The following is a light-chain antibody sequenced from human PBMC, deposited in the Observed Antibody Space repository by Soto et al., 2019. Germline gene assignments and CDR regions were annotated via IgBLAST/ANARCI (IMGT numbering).Light chain of an antibody. CDR1: QSVSSNS. V-gene: IGKV3-20*01. CDR2: GAS. CDR3: QQYGSSPPNT. Sequence: EIVLTQSPGTLSLSPGERVTLSCRASQSVSSNSLAWYLQKPGQAPRLLIYGASSRATGIPDRFSGSGSGTDFPLTISRLEPEDFAVYYCQQYGSSPPNTFGQGTKLEIK. J-gene: IGKJ2*01.